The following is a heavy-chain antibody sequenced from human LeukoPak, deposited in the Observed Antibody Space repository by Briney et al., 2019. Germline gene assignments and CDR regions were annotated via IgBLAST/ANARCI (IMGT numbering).Heavy chain of an antibody. V-gene: IGHV4-59*08. D-gene: IGHD6-13*01. Sequence: SETLSLTCTVSGGSISSYYWSWIRQPPGKGLEWIGYIYYSGSTNYNPSLKSRVTISVDTSKNQFSLKLSSVTAADTAVYYCARLEDLAAAGFGPWYFDLWGRGTLVTVSS. J-gene: IGHJ2*01. CDR3: ARLEDLAAAGFGPWYFDL. CDR2: IYYSGST. CDR1: GGSISSYY.